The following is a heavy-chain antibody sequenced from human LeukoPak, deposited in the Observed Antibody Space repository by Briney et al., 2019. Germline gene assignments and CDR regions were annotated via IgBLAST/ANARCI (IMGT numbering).Heavy chain of an antibody. CDR2: IYYSGGI. D-gene: IGHD6-6*01. CDR3: ARAPDSSSSTDY. CDR1: GYSISSTNY. V-gene: IGHV4-28*05. J-gene: IGHJ4*02. Sequence: SETLSLTCAVSGYSISSTNYWAWIRQPPGKGLEWIGHIYYSGGIYYNPSLKSRVTMSVDTSKNQFSLKLSSVTAADTAVYYCARAPDSSSSTDYWGQETLVTVSS.